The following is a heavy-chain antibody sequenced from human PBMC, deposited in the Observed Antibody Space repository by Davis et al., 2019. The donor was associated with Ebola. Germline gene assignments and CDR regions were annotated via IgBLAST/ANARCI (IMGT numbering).Heavy chain of an antibody. Sequence: HSQTLSLTCAVSVDGVSAKGTAWNWIRQSPSRGLEWLGRIYFSSKWFNDYAISVQSRITINPDTSENQFSLQLNSVTPEDTAVYYCARGWLRTGLDYWGQGTLVTVSS. J-gene: IGHJ4*02. CDR2: IYFSSKWFN. V-gene: IGHV6-1*01. CDR1: VDGVSAKGTA. CDR3: ARGWLRTGLDY. D-gene: IGHD5-12*01.